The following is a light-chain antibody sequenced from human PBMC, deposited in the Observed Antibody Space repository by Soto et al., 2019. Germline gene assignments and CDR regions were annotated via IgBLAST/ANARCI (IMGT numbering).Light chain of an antibody. CDR1: QSVRTN. Sequence: EIVMTQSPATLSVSPGERATLSCGASQSVRTNLAWYQQKPGQAPRLLIYGASTRATGIPARFSGSGSGTEFTLTISSLQSEDFAVYYCQQYNSLYTFGQGTKVEIK. V-gene: IGKV3-15*01. J-gene: IGKJ2*01. CDR2: GAS. CDR3: QQYNSLYT.